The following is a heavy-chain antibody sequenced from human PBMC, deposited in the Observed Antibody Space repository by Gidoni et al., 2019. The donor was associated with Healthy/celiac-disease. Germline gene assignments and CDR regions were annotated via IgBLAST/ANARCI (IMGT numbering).Heavy chain of an antibody. CDR1: GFTFSSYA. J-gene: IGHJ6*02. CDR2: ISYDGSNK. CDR3: ARESSSSWYVPNYHPDGGMDV. Sequence: QVQLVESGGGVVQPGRSLRLSCAASGFTFSSYAMHWVRQAPGKGLEWVAVISYDGSNKYYADSVKGRFTISRDNSKNTLYLQRNSLRAEDTAVYYCARESSSSWYVPNYHPDGGMDVWGQGTTVTVSS. D-gene: IGHD6-13*01. V-gene: IGHV3-30-3*01.